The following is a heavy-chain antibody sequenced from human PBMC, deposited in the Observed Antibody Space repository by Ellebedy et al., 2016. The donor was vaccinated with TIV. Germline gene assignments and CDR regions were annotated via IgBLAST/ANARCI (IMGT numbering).Heavy chain of an antibody. CDR2: ISYDGSNK. V-gene: IGHV3-30-3*01. CDR1: GFTFSSYA. Sequence: GESLKIPXAAPGFTFSSYAMHWVRQAPGKGLEWVAVISYDGSNKYYADSVKGRFTISRDNSKNTLYLQMNSLRAEDTAVYYCARDARGYSGYDPLDYWGQGTLVTVSS. D-gene: IGHD5-12*01. J-gene: IGHJ4*02. CDR3: ARDARGYSGYDPLDY.